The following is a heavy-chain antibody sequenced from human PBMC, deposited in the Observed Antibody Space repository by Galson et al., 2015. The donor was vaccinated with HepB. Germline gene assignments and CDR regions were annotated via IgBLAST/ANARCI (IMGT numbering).Heavy chain of an antibody. V-gene: IGHV1-18*01. CDR2: INTYNQNT. Sequence: QSGAEVKKPGASVKVSCKASGYTFSSYSITWVRQAPGHGLEWMGWINTYNQNTNYAQKFQGRVTMTTDTSTSTAFMELRSLTSDDTAIYYCARKPLDVVIDSTQNNWFGPWGQGTPVTVSS. J-gene: IGHJ5*02. CDR1: GYTFSSYS. D-gene: IGHD2-15*01. CDR3: ARKPLDVVIDSTQNNWFGP.